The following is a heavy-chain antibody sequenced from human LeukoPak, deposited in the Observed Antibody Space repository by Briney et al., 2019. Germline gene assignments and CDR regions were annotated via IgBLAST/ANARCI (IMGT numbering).Heavy chain of an antibody. J-gene: IGHJ4*02. D-gene: IGHD4-17*01. CDR3: ATAPPLTTVTTFGVFDY. V-gene: IGHV1-18*01. CDR2: ISRYTGNT. Sequence: GAAVKVSCKASGYTFINYGISWVRQAPGQGLEWMGWISRYTGNTNYALQLQGRVTMTTDTSTSTAYTELRSLRSDDTAVYYCATAPPLTTVTTFGVFDYWGQGTLVTVSS. CDR1: GYTFINYG.